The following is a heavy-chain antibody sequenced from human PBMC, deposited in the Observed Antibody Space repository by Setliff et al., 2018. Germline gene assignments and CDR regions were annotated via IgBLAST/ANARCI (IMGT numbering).Heavy chain of an antibody. CDR3: ARDSITVPGTFDL. CDR1: GFTFRRYG. V-gene: IGHV3-33*01. CDR2: IWYDGSKT. Sequence: GGSLRLSCAASGFTFRRYGIHWVRQAPGKGLDWVAVIWYDGSKTYYADAVRGRFAMSRDDSKNTVYLQMYSLRVEDTAVYYCARDSITVPGTFDLWGQGTLVTVSS. D-gene: IGHD1-20*01. J-gene: IGHJ4*02.